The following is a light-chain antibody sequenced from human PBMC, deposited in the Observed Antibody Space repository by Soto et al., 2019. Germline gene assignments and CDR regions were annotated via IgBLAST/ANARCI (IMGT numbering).Light chain of an antibody. V-gene: IGLV1-44*01. CDR3: AAWNDSLNGVV. CDR1: SSNIGSNS. J-gene: IGLJ7*01. CDR2: DND. Sequence: QSVLTQPPSASGTPGQTVTISCSGSSSNIGSNSVNWYQQLPGTAPKLLIYDNDQRPSVVPGRFSGSKASTAASLAISGLQAEDEADYFCAAWNDSLNGVVFGGGTQLTVL.